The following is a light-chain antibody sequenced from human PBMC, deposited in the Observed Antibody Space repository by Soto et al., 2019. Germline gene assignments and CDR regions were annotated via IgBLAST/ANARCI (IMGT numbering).Light chain of an antibody. CDR2: DAS. CDR3: QQRSNWPT. V-gene: IGKV3-11*01. CDR1: QSVSSY. Sequence: EIVLTQSPGTLSVSPGERATLSCRASQSVSSYLAWYQQKPGQAPRLLIYDASNRATGIPARFSGSGSGTDFTLTISSLEPEDFAVYYCQQRSNWPTVGGGTKVDIK. J-gene: IGKJ4*01.